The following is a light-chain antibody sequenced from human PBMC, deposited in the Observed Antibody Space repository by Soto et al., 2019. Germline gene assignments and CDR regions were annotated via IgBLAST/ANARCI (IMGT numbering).Light chain of an antibody. CDR2: KAS. V-gene: IGKV1-5*03. J-gene: IGKJ1*01. Sequence: DIQMTQSPSTLSASVGDRVTITCRASQSLSSALVWYQQKPGKAPNLLIYKASSLESGVPLRFSGSGSGTEFTLTISSLPPEDFATYYCQQQKSYPRTFGQGTKVEIK. CDR3: QQQKSYPRT. CDR1: QSLSSA.